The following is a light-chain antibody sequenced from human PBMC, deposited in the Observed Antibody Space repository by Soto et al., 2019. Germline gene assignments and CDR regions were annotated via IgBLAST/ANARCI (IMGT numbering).Light chain of an antibody. CDR1: QTVSSSF. V-gene: IGKV3-20*01. CDR3: HEYGTSLT. J-gene: IGKJ1*01. Sequence: EIVLTQSPGTLSLSPGERATLSCRASQTVSSSFLGWYQQRPGQAPRLLMFATSKTAPGIPDRFSGSGSGTDFTLTISRLEPEDFAVYYCHEYGTSLTFGQGTKVEIK. CDR2: ATS.